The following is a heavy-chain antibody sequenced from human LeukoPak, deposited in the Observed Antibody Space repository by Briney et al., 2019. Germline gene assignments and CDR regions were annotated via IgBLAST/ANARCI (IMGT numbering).Heavy chain of an antibody. J-gene: IGHJ4*02. CDR1: GGSFSGYY. Sequence: SETLSLTCAVYGGSFSGYYWSCIRQPPGKGLEWIGEINHSGSTNYNPSLKSRVTISVDTSKNQFSLKLSSVTAADTAVYYCARGDYSNSSMDYWGQGTLVTVSS. CDR2: INHSGST. CDR3: ARGDYSNSSMDY. D-gene: IGHD4-4*01. V-gene: IGHV4-34*01.